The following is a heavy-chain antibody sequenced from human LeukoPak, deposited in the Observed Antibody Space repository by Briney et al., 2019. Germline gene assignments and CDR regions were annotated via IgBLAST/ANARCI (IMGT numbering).Heavy chain of an antibody. Sequence: GGSLRHSCAASGFTFSDHYMDWVRQAPGKGLEWVGRTRNKANSYTTEYAASVKGRFTISRDDSKNSLYLQMNSLKTEDTAVYYCAIYGMDVWGQGTTVTVSS. CDR1: GFTFSDHY. V-gene: IGHV3-72*01. CDR2: TRNKANSYTT. CDR3: AIYGMDV. J-gene: IGHJ6*02.